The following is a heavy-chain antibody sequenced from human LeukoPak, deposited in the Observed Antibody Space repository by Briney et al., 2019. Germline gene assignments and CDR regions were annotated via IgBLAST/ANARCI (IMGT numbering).Heavy chain of an antibody. Sequence: GGSLRLSCAASGFTLSNYYMSWVRPAPGKGLEWVSVIYTGGNTYYTDAVKGRFTISRHNSKNTPYLQMNNLRAEDTAVYYCARGGPATTIDYWGRGTLVTVSS. CDR1: GFTLSNYY. V-gene: IGHV3-53*04. CDR2: IYTGGNT. J-gene: IGHJ4*02. CDR3: ARGGPATTIDY. D-gene: IGHD1-1*01.